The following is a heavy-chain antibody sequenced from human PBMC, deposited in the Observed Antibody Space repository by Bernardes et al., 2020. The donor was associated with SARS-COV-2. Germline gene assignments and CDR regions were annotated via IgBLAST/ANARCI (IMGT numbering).Heavy chain of an antibody. J-gene: IGHJ4*02. V-gene: IGHV4-39*02. CDR2: ISSSGST. Sequence: SETLSLTCSVSGDSITRGNYYWGWIHQPPGKGPQWIGTISSSGSTYYNPSLNSRVSILIDESKTHFSLRLNSVTAADTGLYYCARHSISNFRSYFAYWGQGILVIVSS. CDR3: ARHSISNFRSYFAY. D-gene: IGHD4-4*01. CDR1: GDSITRGNYY.